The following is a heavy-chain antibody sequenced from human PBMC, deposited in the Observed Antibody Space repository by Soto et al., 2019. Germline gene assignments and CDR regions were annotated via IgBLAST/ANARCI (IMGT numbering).Heavy chain of an antibody. CDR1: GGSFSGYY. V-gene: IGHV4-34*01. J-gene: IGHJ4*02. D-gene: IGHD3-10*01. CDR2: INHSGST. CDR3: ARYKRVYYGSGSYHLYYFDY. Sequence: SETLSLTCAVYGGSFSGYYWSWIRQPPGKGLEWIGEINHSGSTNYNPSLKSRVTISVDTSKNQFSLKLGSVTAADTAVYYCARYKRVYYGSGSYHLYYFDYWGQGTLVTVSS.